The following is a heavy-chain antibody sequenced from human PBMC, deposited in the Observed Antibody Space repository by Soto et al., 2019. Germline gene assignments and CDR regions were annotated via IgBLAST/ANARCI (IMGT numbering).Heavy chain of an antibody. CDR1: GGTFSSYA. D-gene: IGHD6-6*01. CDR3: ARAQYSSSSITYYYAMDV. V-gene: IGHV1-69*12. J-gene: IGHJ6*02. CDR2: IIPIFGTA. Sequence: QVQLVQSGAEVKKPGSSVKVSCNASGGTFSSYAISWVRQAPGQGLEWMGGIIPIFGTANYAEKFQGRVTITADESTSTAYMELSSLRSEDTAVYHCARAQYSSSSITYYYAMDVWGQGTTVTVSS.